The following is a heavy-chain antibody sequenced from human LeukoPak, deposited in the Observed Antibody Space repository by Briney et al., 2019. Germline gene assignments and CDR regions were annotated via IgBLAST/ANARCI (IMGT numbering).Heavy chain of an antibody. V-gene: IGHV3-48*01. CDR1: GFTFSSSA. D-gene: IGHD3-22*01. J-gene: IGHJ4*02. Sequence: GGSLRLSCAASGFTFSSSAMSWVRQAPGKGLEWVSYISSSSSTIYYADSVKGRFTISRDNAKNSLYLQMNSLRAEDTAVYYCARGSTYYDSSGQVPFDYWGQGTLVTVSS. CDR3: ARGSTYYDSSGQVPFDY. CDR2: ISSSSSTI.